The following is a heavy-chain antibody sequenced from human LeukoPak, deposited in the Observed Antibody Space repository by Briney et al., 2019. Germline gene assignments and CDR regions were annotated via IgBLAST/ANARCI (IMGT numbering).Heavy chain of an antibody. D-gene: IGHD3-9*01. CDR3: ARGHYDVLAASYKWTPDY. CDR2: ITNGGDYI. CDR1: GFTFNTFN. V-gene: IGHV3-21*01. J-gene: IGHJ4*02. Sequence: GGSLRLSCAASGFTFNTFNMNWVRQAPGKGLAWVSSITNGGDYIYYADSVKGRFTPSRDNAQNSLSLQLNSLRVEDTAVYYCARGHYDVLAASYKWTPDYWGQGTLVTVSS.